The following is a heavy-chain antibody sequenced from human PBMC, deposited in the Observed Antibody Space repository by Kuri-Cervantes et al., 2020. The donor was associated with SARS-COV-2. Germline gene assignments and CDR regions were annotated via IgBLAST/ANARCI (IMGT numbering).Heavy chain of an antibody. D-gene: IGHD3-10*01. CDR3: AIRGLKARQYFDS. Sequence: GSLRLSCAMYGESASGYFWSWFRQPPGKGLEWIGEVSQSGSTDYNPSLKSPITMTLDTSMMHFSLNLSYVTAADTAVYYCAIRGLKARQYFDSWGQGTLVTVSS. CDR1: GESASGYF. CDR2: VSQSGST. V-gene: IGHV4-34*01. J-gene: IGHJ4*02.